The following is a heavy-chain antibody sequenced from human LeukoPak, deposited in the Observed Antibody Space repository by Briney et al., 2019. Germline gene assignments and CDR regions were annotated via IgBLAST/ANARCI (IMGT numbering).Heavy chain of an antibody. V-gene: IGHV3-11*04. CDR3: ARSASSGPRSTICYEH. CDR2: ISSSHSTI. D-gene: IGHD2-2*01. Sequence: PGWSLRLSCAASGFTFSDYYMNWIRQAPGKGLEGVSYISSSHSTIYYADSVEGRFTTSRDNAKNSLYLQMNSLRAEYTAVYCCARSASSGPRSTICYEHWGQGNLVTVSS. CDR1: GFTFSDYY. J-gene: IGHJ1*01.